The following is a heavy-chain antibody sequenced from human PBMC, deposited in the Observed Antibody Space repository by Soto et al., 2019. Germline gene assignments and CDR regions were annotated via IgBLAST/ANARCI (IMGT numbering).Heavy chain of an antibody. J-gene: IGHJ3*02. V-gene: IGHV3-74*01. CDR1: GFTFSSYW. Sequence: GGSLRLSCAASGFTFSSYWMHWVRQAPGKGLVWVSRINSDGSRTSYADSVKGRFTISRDNAKNTLYLQMNSLRAEDTVVYYCAKFPSSSSWNDAFDIWGQGTLVTVSS. D-gene: IGHD6-6*01. CDR3: AKFPSSSSWNDAFDI. CDR2: INSDGSRT.